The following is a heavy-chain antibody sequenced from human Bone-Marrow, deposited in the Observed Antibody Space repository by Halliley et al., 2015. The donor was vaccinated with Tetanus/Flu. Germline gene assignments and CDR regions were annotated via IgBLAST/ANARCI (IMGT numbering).Heavy chain of an antibody. CDR1: GYSFPDYW. D-gene: IGHD2-8*01. J-gene: IGHJ4*02. CDR3: ATPMGDY. CDR2: IEPSDSSA. Sequence: VQLVQSGAEVKKPGESLRISCKGSGYSFPDYWISWVRQMPGKGLEWMGKIEPSDSSAIYNPSFQGHVTMSVDKSINTAYLYWSSLKASDTAMYYCATPMGDYWGRGTHVTVSS. V-gene: IGHV5-10-1*01.